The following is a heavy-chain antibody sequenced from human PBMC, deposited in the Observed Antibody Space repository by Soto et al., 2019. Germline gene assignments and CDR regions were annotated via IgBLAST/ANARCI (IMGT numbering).Heavy chain of an antibody. J-gene: IGHJ6*02. V-gene: IGHV5-51*01. Sequence: LKISCKGSGYSFTSYWLGLVRLVPGKGLEWMGIIYPGDSDTRYSPSFQGEFTIAADKSISTAYLQWSSLKASDPAIYYSARHYCSSTSCYPVCYYYYGMDVWGQGTTVTVSS. D-gene: IGHD2-2*01. CDR3: ARHYCSSTSCYPVCYYYYGMDV. CDR2: IYPGDSDT. CDR1: GYSFTSYW.